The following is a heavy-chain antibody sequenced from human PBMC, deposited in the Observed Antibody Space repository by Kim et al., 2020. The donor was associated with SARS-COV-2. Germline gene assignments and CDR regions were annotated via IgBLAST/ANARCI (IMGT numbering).Heavy chain of an antibody. CDR2: IIPIFGTT. J-gene: IGHJ2*01. Sequence: SVKVSCKTSGVTFNAYVISWVRQAPGQGLEWMGGIIPIFGTTNYAQKFQGRVTITADESTSTAYMELSSLRSEDTAIYYCARDRSDNSGYSYGDLWGRDTLVTVSS. D-gene: IGHD3-22*01. CDR3: ARDRSDNSGYSYGDL. V-gene: IGHV1-69*13. CDR1: GVTFNAYV.